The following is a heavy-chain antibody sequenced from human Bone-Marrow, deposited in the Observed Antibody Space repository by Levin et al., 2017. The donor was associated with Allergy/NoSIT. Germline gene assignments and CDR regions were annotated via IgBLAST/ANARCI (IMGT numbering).Heavy chain of an antibody. V-gene: IGHV4-31*03. D-gene: IGHD4-17*01. Sequence: SQTLSLTCTVSGGSISSGGYFWSWVRQHPGKGLEWIGYIYYSGSTYYNSSLKSRLTISVDTSKNQFSLKLSSVTAADTAVYYCARGYDASGDYVSQYFDYWGQGALVTVSS. CDR2: IYYSGST. CDR1: GGSISSGGYF. CDR3: ARGYDASGDYVSQYFDY. J-gene: IGHJ4*02.